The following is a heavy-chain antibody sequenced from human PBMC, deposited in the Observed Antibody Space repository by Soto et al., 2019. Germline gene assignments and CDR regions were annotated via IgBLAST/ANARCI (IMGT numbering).Heavy chain of an antibody. CDR3: ARGTGTVNFDS. V-gene: IGHV4-4*07. CDR2: IYTSGST. Sequence: KPSETLSLTCIFSGGSVSSDYWGWIRQPAGKGLEWIGRIYTSGSTNYNPSFKSRVTMSVDTSKNQFSLNLNSVTAADTAVYYCARGTGTVNFDSWGQGTLVTVSS. CDR1: GGSVSSDY. J-gene: IGHJ4*02. D-gene: IGHD1-1*01.